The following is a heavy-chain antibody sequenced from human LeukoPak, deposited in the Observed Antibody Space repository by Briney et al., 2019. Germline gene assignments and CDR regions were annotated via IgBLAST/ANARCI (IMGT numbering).Heavy chain of an antibody. D-gene: IGHD4-23*01. J-gene: IGHJ1*01. CDR3: ARGLRWQGTFQH. Sequence: SETLSLTCAVYGGSFSGYYWSWIRQPPGKGLEWIGEINHSGSTNYNPSLKSRVTISVGTSKNQFSLKLSSVTAADTAVYYCARGLRWQGTFQHWGQGTLVTVSS. CDR1: GGSFSGYY. V-gene: IGHV4-34*01. CDR2: INHSGST.